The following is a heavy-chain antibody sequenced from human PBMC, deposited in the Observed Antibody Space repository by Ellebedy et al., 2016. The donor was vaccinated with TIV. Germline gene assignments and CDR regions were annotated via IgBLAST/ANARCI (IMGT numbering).Heavy chain of an antibody. CDR3: AKGSSSGYNYDRVGFAY. J-gene: IGHJ4*02. Sequence: GESLKISCAASGFTFSAFAMHWVRQAPGKGLEWVSVISADGTSTFYGDSVKGRFTISRDNYKNTLFLQMNSLRGDDTAVYYCAKGSSSGYNYDRVGFAYWGQGNLVTVSS. D-gene: IGHD3-16*01. CDR2: ISADGTST. V-gene: IGHV3-23*01. CDR1: GFTFSAFA.